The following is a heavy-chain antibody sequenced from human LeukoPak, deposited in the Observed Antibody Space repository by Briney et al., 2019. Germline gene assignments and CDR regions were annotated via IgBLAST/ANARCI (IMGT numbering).Heavy chain of an antibody. Sequence: GGSLRLSCAASGFTFINTWMSWVRQAPGKGLEWVSSISDSDSYIYYADSVKGRFTISRDNAKNSLYLQMNSLRAEDTAVYYCARDVRGSGSYPTYYYTGMDVWGQGTTVTVSS. D-gene: IGHD3-10*01. CDR2: ISDSDSYI. J-gene: IGHJ6*02. CDR3: ARDVRGSGSYPTYYYTGMDV. CDR1: GFTFINTW. V-gene: IGHV3-21*01.